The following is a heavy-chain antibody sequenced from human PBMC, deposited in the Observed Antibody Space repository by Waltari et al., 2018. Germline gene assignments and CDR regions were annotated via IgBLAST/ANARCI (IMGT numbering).Heavy chain of an antibody. Sequence: EVQLVQSGAEVKKPGESLKISCKASDYSFTSYWIGWVRQMPGKGLEWMGFIYPGDAETRYSPSFQGQFTISADKSITTAYLQWSSLKASDSAMYYCARRGGGSGPFDYWGQGTLVTVSS. V-gene: IGHV5-51*01. CDR1: DYSFTSYW. J-gene: IGHJ4*02. CDR3: ARRGGGSGPFDY. CDR2: IYPGDAET. D-gene: IGHD6-19*01.